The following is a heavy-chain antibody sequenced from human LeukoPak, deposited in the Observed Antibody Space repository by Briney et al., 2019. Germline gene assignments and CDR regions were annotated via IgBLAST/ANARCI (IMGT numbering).Heavy chain of an antibody. CDR2: ISYDGSNK. V-gene: IGHV3-30*18. J-gene: IGHJ4*02. CDR1: GFTFSSYA. Sequence: GGSLRLSCAASGFTFSSYAMHWVRQAPGKGLEWVAVISYDGSNKYYADSVKGRFTISRDNSKNTLYLQMNSLRAEDTAVYYCAKDQNYYGSGSYYDYWGQGTLLTVSS. D-gene: IGHD3-10*01. CDR3: AKDQNYYGSGSYYDY.